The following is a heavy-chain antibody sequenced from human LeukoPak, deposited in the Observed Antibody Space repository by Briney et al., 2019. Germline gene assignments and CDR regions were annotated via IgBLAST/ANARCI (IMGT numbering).Heavy chain of an antibody. V-gene: IGHV3-53*01. Sequence: GGALRLSCAASGFTVSSDYMSGGRQAPGGGLEWGSVIYSGGRTYYADSVKGRFTISRDNSKKTLYLQMHRLRAEHTPVYYCATLFPEVTNFDYWPQGTLLSVSS. CDR3: ATLFPEVTNFDY. CDR2: IYSGGRT. J-gene: IGHJ4*02. D-gene: IGHD5-18*01. CDR1: GFTVSSDY.